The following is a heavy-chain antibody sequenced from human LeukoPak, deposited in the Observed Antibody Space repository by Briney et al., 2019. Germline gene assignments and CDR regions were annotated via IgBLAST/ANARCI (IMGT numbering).Heavy chain of an antibody. CDR3: ARVSRATVTTSGYFDY. V-gene: IGHV4-30-2*01. D-gene: IGHD4-17*01. CDR2: IYHSGST. Sequence: SETLSLTCAVSGGSISSGGYSWSWIRQPPGKGLEWIGYIYHSGSTYYNPSLKSRVTISVDRSKNQFFLKLSSVTAADTAVYYCARVSRATVTTSGYFDYWGQGTLVTVSS. J-gene: IGHJ4*02. CDR1: GGSISSGGYS.